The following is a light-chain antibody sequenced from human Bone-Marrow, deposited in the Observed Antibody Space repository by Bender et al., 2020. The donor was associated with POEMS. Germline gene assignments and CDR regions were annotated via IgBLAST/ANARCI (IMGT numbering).Light chain of an antibody. Sequence: VTISCTGSSSNIGAGYDVHWYQHLPGTAPKLIIYNSDQRPSGVPDRFSGSMSGTSASLAISGLHSEDEADYYCVAWDDTLNGWVFGGGTKLTVL. CDR2: NSD. CDR1: SSNIGAGYD. V-gene: IGLV1-44*01. CDR3: VAWDDTLNGWV. J-gene: IGLJ2*01.